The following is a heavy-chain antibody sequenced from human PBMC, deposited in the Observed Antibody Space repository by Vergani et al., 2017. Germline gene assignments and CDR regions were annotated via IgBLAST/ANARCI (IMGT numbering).Heavy chain of an antibody. CDR2: IIPIFGTA. V-gene: IGHV1-69*01. J-gene: IGHJ6*03. CDR1: GGTFSSYA. D-gene: IGHD7-27*01. CDR3: ATNCGDCDTRKDDYYMDV. Sequence: QVQLVQSGAEVKKPGSSVKVSCKASGGTFSSYAISWVRQAPGQGLEWMGGIIPIFGTANYAQKFQGRVTITADESTSTAYMELSSLRSEDTAVYYCATNCGDCDTRKDDYYMDVWGKGTTVTVSS.